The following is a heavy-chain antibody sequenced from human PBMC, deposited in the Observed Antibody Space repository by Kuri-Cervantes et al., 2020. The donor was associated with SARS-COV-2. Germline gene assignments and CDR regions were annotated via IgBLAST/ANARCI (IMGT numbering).Heavy chain of an antibody. D-gene: IGHD2-21*01. J-gene: IGHJ5*02. CDR1: GFTVTSYA. CDR2: ISYAGSNT. CDR3: ARNAAVYCGGECYRSEWFDP. Sequence: GESLKVACAAAGFTVTSYAMHWVRQPPSKWLEWVAGISYAGSNTYYADSVEGRFTNYRDNYNNTLYRQMNSLRAEDTDVYYCARNAAVYCGGECYRSEWFDPWGQGTLVTVSS. V-gene: IGHV3-30-3*01.